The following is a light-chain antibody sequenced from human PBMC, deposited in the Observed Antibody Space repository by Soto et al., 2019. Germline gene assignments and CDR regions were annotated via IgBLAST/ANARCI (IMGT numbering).Light chain of an antibody. CDR3: SLFAGSSKLV. J-gene: IGLJ3*02. CDR1: SSDVGRYKY. V-gene: IGLV2-8*01. CDR2: EVN. Sequence: QSALTQPPSASGSPGQSVTISCTGTSSDVGRYKYVSWYQQYPGKAPKVMIYEVNKRPSGVPDRFSVSKSGNTASLTVSGLQTEDEAHYYCSLFAGSSKLVVGGGTKVTVL.